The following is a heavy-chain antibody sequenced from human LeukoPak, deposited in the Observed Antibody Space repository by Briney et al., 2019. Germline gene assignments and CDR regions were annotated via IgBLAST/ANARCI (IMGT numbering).Heavy chain of an antibody. CDR2: ISGGGPGT. Sequence: PGGSLRLSCAASGFTFSSYAMSWVRQAPGKGLEWVSAISGGGPGTYYADSVKGRFTISRDNSKNTLYLQMNSLRAEDTAVYYCAKKKTGTTKAFDCWGQGTLVTVFS. V-gene: IGHV3-23*01. CDR3: AKKKTGTTKAFDC. D-gene: IGHD4-11*01. J-gene: IGHJ4*02. CDR1: GFTFSSYA.